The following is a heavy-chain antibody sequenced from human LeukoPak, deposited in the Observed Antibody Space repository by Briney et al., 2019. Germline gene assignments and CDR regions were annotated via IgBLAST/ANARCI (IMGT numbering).Heavy chain of an antibody. Sequence: PSETLSLTCTVSGGSISSYYWSWIRQPPGKGLEWIGYIYYSGSTNYNPSLKSRVTISVDTSKNQFSLKLSSVTAADTAVYYCARHYGSSWYTPWDYWSQGTLVTVSS. CDR2: IYYSGST. V-gene: IGHV4-59*08. J-gene: IGHJ4*02. CDR3: ARHYGSSWYTPWDY. CDR1: GGSISSYY. D-gene: IGHD6-13*01.